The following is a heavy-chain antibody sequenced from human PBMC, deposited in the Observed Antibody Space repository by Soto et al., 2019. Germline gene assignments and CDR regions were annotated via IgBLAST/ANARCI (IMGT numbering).Heavy chain of an antibody. V-gene: IGHV3-21*01. Sequence: GGSLRLSCAASGFTFSTYSMNWVRQAPGKGLEWVSSISSSSSYIYYADSVKGRFTISRDNDKNSLHLSSVTPEDTAVYYCARVQHPAYFDYWGQGTPVTVSS. CDR2: ISSSSSYI. CDR3: ARVQHPAYFDY. CDR1: GFTFSTYS. J-gene: IGHJ4*02.